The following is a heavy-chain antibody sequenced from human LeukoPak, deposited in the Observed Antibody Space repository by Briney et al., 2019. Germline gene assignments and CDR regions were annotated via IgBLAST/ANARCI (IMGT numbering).Heavy chain of an antibody. D-gene: IGHD6-19*01. CDR3: AKDRIAVAGTSYFDY. J-gene: IGHJ4*02. V-gene: IGHV3-30*18. Sequence: PGRSLRLSCAASGFTFSSYGMHWVRQAPGKGLEWVAVISYDGSNKYYADSVKGRFTISRDNSKNTLYLQMNSLRAEGTAVYYCAKDRIAVAGTSYFDYWGQGTLVTVSS. CDR2: ISYDGSNK. CDR1: GFTFSSYG.